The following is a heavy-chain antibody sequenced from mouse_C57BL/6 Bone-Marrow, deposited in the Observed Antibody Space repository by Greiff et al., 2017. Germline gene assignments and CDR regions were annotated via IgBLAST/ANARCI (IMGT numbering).Heavy chain of an antibody. CDR3: AGLTGTGPWFAY. CDR2: INPSTGGT. J-gene: IGHJ3*01. D-gene: IGHD4-1*01. V-gene: IGHV1-42*01. Sequence: VQLQQSGPELVKPGASVKISCKASGYSFTGYYMNWVKQSPEKSLEWIGEINPSTGGTTYNQKFKAKATLTVDKSSSTAYMQLKSLTSEDSAVYYCAGLTGTGPWFAYWGQGTLVTVSA. CDR1: GYSFTGYY.